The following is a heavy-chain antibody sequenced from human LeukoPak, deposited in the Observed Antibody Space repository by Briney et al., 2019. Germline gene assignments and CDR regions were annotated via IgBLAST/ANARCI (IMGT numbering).Heavy chain of an antibody. CDR1: GGSISSGGYY. V-gene: IGHV4-31*03. D-gene: IGHD3-22*01. CDR2: IYYSGST. J-gene: IGHJ6*02. CDR3: ARDYYDSSGYPNYYYYYGMDV. Sequence: SETLSLTCTVSGGSISSGGYYWSWIRQHPGKGLEWIGYIYYSGSTYYNPSLKSRVTISVDTSKNQFSLKLSSVTAADTAVYYCARDYYDSSGYPNYYYYYGMDVWGQGTTVTVSS.